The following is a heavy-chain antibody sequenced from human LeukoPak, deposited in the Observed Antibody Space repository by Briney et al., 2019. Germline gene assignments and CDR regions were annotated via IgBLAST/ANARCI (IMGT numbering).Heavy chain of an antibody. CDR2: IYSGGDT. CDR1: GLTVSSNY. J-gene: IGHJ4*02. V-gene: IGHV3-53*05. Sequence: PGGSLRLSCAASGLTVSSNYMNWVRQAPGKGLEWVSVIYSGGDTYYADSVKGRFTISRDNSKNTLYLQMSSLRAEDTAVYYCVKDGTRNDYGDYAFFDYWGQGTLVTVSS. CDR3: VKDGTRNDYGDYAFFDY. D-gene: IGHD4-17*01.